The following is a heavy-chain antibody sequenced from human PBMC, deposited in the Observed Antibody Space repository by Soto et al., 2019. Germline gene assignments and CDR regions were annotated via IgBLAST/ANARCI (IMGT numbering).Heavy chain of an antibody. CDR1: GGSISSSSYY. CDR2: IYYSGST. V-gene: IGHV4-39*01. D-gene: IGHD1-26*01. Sequence: SETLSLTCTVSGGSISSSSYYWGWIRQPPGKGLEWIGSIYYSGSTYYNPSLKSRVTISVDTSKNQFSLKLSSVTAADTAVYYCARYDSGSYYYWGQGTQVTVSS. CDR3: ARYDSGSYYY. J-gene: IGHJ4*02.